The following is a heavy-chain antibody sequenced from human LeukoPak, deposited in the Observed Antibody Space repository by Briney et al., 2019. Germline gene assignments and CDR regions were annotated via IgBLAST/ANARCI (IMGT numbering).Heavy chain of an antibody. J-gene: IGHJ4*02. CDR3: TRRGYSYGYATGDDY. D-gene: IGHD5-18*01. Sequence: GGSLRLSCAASGFTFSGSGMHWVRQASGKGLEWVGRIRSKANSYATAYAASVKGRFTISRDDSKNTAYLQMNSLKTEDTAVYYCTRRGYSYGYATGDDYWGQGTLVTVSS. CDR2: IRSKANSYAT. V-gene: IGHV3-73*01. CDR1: GFTFSGSG.